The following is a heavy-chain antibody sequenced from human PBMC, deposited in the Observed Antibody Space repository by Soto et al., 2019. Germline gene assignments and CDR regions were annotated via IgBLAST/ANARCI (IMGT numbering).Heavy chain of an antibody. Sequence: QDQLVQSGAEVKKPGASVKVSCKASGYIFTTYGIGLVRQAPGQGLEWMGWISAYNGNTDYAQKLQDRVTMTTDTSTSTAYLELRTLRADDTAVYSCARATRFDAFDIWGQGTMVTVSS. J-gene: IGHJ3*02. CDR2: ISAYNGNT. CDR1: GYIFTTYG. V-gene: IGHV1-18*01. CDR3: ARATRFDAFDI.